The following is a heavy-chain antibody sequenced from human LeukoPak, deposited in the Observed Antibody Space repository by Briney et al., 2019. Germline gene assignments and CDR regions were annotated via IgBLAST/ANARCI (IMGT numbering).Heavy chain of an antibody. D-gene: IGHD4/OR15-4a*01. CDR2: ISSGSRTI. CDR1: GFTFSSYS. V-gene: IGHV3-48*01. CDR3: ARRAGAYSHPYDY. J-gene: IGHJ4*02. Sequence: AGRSLRLSCVASGFTFSSYSMNWVRQAPGKGLEWVSYISSGSRTIYYADSVKGRFTISRDNSKNTLYLQMNSLRADDTAVYYCARRAGAYSHPYDYWGQGTLVTVSS.